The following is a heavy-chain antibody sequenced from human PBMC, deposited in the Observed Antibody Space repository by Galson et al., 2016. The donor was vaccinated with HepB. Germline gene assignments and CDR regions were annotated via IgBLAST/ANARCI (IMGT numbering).Heavy chain of an antibody. Sequence: SVKVSCKASGYTFTAFYLHWLRQAPGQGLQWVGWVNPKGGGTNYAHAFRGRVIVTTDTSTSTAYLALSRLKSDDTAVYFCAKEYQLKSYTAGFDVWGQGTVVTVSS. CDR2: VNPKGGGT. V-gene: IGHV1-2*07. CDR3: AKEYQLKSYTAGFDV. CDR1: GYTFTAFY. J-gene: IGHJ3*01. D-gene: IGHD5-18*01.